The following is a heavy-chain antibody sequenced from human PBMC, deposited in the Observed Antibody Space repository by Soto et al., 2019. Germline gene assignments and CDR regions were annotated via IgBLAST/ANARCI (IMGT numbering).Heavy chain of an antibody. D-gene: IGHD2-15*01. CDR2: IKQDGSEK. CDR3: AREKVVAAPEYFDL. CDR1: GFTFSSYW. Sequence: EVQLVESGGGLVQPGGSLRLSCAASGFTFSSYWMSWVRQAPGKGLEWVANIKQDGSEKYYVDSVKGRFTISRDNAKNSLYLQMNSLRAEDTAVYYCAREKVVAAPEYFDLWGRGTLVTVSS. V-gene: IGHV3-7*03. J-gene: IGHJ2*01.